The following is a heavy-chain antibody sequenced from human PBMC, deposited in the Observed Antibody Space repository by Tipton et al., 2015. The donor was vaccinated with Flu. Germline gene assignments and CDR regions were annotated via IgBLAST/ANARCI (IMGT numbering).Heavy chain of an antibody. D-gene: IGHD2-15*01. V-gene: IGHV3-48*03. CDR2: ISSGGRSV. CDR1: GLPFSTYE. Sequence: GSLRLSCTTSGLPFSTYEMNWVRQAPGKGLEWLSYISSGGRSVYYADSVKGRFTISRDNAKNSLCLQMNSLRAADTAVYYCATLVVRQGRDDYWGQGTLVTVSS. J-gene: IGHJ4*02. CDR3: ATLVVRQGRDDY.